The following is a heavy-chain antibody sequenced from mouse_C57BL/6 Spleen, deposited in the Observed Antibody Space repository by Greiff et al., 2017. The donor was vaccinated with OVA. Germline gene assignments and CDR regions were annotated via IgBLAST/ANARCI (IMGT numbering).Heavy chain of an antibody. CDR2: ISDGGSYT. V-gene: IGHV5-4*01. CDR3: AREEDYYGSSTWFAY. D-gene: IGHD1-1*01. J-gene: IGHJ3*01. CDR1: GFTFSSYA. Sequence: DVKLVESGGGLVKPGGSLKLSCAASGFTFSSYAMSWVRQTPEKRLEWVATISDGGSYTYYPDNVKGRFTISRDNAKNNLYLQMSHLKSEDTAMYYCAREEDYYGSSTWFAYWGQGTLVTVSA.